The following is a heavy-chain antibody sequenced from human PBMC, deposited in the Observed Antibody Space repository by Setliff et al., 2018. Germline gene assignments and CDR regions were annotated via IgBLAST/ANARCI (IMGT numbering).Heavy chain of an antibody. Sequence: SETLSLTCTVYGGSFSGYYWSWSRKPPGKRLEWMGEIIHSGSTNYNPSLKSRVTISMDTSKNQFSLKVSSVTAADTAVDSCARPFSRREKFLLDYWGQGAPVTVSS. CDR3: ARPFSRREKFLLDY. J-gene: IGHJ4*02. CDR1: GGSFSGYY. CDR2: IIHSGST. V-gene: IGHV4-34*12.